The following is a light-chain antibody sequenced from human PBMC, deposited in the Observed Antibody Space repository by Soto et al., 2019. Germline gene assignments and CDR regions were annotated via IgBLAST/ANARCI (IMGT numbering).Light chain of an antibody. CDR3: HHYNNWPPRKT. CDR2: DTS. CDR1: QSVSSN. V-gene: IGKV3-15*01. Sequence: EIVMTQSPATLSLSPGEIATLSCRASQSVSSNLVWYLQKPGQAPRLLIYDTSTRATNVPARFSGSGSETEFTLTISGLQSEDFGTYYCHHYNNWPPRKTFGQGNKVEIX. J-gene: IGKJ2*01.